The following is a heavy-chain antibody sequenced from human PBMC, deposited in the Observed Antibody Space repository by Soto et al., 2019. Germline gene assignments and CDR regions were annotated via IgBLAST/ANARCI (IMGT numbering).Heavy chain of an antibody. CDR1: GFTFTTYS. J-gene: IGHJ4*02. CDR3: AKEAGVLVKTPGPFHK. Sequence: GSLRRSCAAAGFTFTTYSISWVRHAPRKRREWVSAISGSGGSTYYSDSVKVRFTISRDKSKSTLYLQRNSLRAEDTAVYYCAKEAGVLVKTPGPFHKWGQGT. CDR2: ISGSGGST. D-gene: IGHD3-22*01. V-gene: IGHV3-23*01.